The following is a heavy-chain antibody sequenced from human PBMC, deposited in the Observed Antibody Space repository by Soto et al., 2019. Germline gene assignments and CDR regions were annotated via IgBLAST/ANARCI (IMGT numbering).Heavy chain of an antibody. Sequence: ASVKVSCKASGGTFSSYAISWVRQAPGQGLEWMGGIIPIFGTANYAQKFKGRVTITADESTSTAYMELSSLRSEDTAVYYCARKSSPYYYYYGMDVWGQGTTVTVSS. CDR3: ARKSSPYYYYYGMDV. D-gene: IGHD6-13*01. J-gene: IGHJ6*02. CDR1: GGTFSSYA. CDR2: IIPIFGTA. V-gene: IGHV1-69*13.